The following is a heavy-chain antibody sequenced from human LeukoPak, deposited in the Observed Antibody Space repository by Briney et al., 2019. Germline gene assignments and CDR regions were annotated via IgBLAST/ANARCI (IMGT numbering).Heavy chain of an antibody. CDR3: ASSGSYYTYFDY. Sequence: KASEALSLTCTVSGVSVSSGSYYWRWLRQPPGKGLEWIGYIYYSGSTNYNPSLKSRVTISVDTSKNQFSLKLSSVTAADTAVYYCASSGSYYTYFDYWGQGTLVTVSS. CDR1: GVSVSSGSYY. CDR2: IYYSGST. V-gene: IGHV4-61*01. D-gene: IGHD3-10*01. J-gene: IGHJ4*02.